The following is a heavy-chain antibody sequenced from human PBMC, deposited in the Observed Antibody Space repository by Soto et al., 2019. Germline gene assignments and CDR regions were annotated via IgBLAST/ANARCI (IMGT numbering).Heavy chain of an antibody. CDR1: GGSFSDYF. D-gene: IGHD6-6*01. CDR2: INHSGST. V-gene: IGHV4-34*01. J-gene: IGHJ6*02. Sequence: QVQLQQWGAGLLKPSETLSLTCAVYGGSFSDYFWTWIRQPPGKGLEWIGEINHSGSTNFNPSLTSRVAISADTSRNQFSLRVTSVTAADTAVYYCAGREFASSSFHYYYYAVDVWGQGTTVTVSS. CDR3: AGREFASSSFHYYYYAVDV.